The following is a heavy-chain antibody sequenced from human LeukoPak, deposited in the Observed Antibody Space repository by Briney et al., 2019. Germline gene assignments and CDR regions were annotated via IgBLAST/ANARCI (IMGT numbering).Heavy chain of an antibody. V-gene: IGHV4-39*07. D-gene: IGHD3-3*01. CDR1: GGSIGSSSYY. CDR2: IYYSGST. CDR3: AREGAQIFGVVIMLGGGAFDI. Sequence: SETLSLTCTVSGGSIGSSSYYWGWIRQPPGKGLEWIGSIYYSGSTYYNPSLKSRVTISVDTSKNQFSLKLSSVTAADTAVYYCAREGAQIFGVVIMLGGGAFDIWGQGTMVTVSS. J-gene: IGHJ3*02.